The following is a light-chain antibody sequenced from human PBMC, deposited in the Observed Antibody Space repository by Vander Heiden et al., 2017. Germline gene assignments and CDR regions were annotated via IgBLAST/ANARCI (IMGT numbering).Light chain of an antibody. CDR1: QRISTY. CDR2: DAS. CDR3: QESYSIPYN. J-gene: IGKJ2*01. Sequence: GDRVTITYRASQRISTYLNWFQQKPGRAPKLLIYDASSLQGGVPSRFSGSGSGTDFTLTISSLQLEDFATYYCQESYSIPYNFGQGTKLEIK. V-gene: IGKV1-39*01.